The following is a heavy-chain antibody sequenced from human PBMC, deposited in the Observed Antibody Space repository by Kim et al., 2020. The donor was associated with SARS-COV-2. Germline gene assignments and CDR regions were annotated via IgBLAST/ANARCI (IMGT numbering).Heavy chain of an antibody. CDR1: GFTFSSYG. CDR2: INSDGSST. CDR3: ARELVVVILYGMDV. D-gene: IGHD3-22*01. V-gene: IGHV3-74*01. Sequence: GGSLRLSCAASGFTFSSYGMHWVRQAPGKGLVWVSRINSDGSSTSYADSVKGRFTISRDNAKNTLYLQMNSLRAEDTAVYYCARELVVVILYGMDVWGQGTTVTVSS. J-gene: IGHJ6*02.